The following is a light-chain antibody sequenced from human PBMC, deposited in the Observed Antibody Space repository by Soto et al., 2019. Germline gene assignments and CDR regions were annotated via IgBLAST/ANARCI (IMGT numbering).Light chain of an antibody. J-gene: IGKJ5*01. V-gene: IGKV3-11*01. CDR1: QSVSSY. CDR2: DAS. CDR3: QHYGSSPPIT. Sequence: EIVLTQSPATLSLSPGERPTLSCRASQSVSSYLAGYQQKPGQAPRLLIYDASNRATGIPARFSGSGSGTAFTLTISSLEPEDFAVYYCQHYGSSPPITFGQGTRLEIK.